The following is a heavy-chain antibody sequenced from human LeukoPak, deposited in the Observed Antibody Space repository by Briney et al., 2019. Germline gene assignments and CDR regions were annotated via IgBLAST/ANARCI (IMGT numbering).Heavy chain of an antibody. V-gene: IGHV3-33*01. CDR3: ARDSDTAVEIDC. D-gene: IGHD5-18*01. CDR1: GFTFSNYG. J-gene: IGHJ4*02. Sequence: GGSLRLFCAASGFTFSNYGMHWVRQAPGKGLEWVAVIWYDGSNKYYVDSVTGRFTISRDNSKNTLYLQMNSLRTEDTAVYYCARDSDTAVEIDCWGQGTLVTVSS. CDR2: IWYDGSNK.